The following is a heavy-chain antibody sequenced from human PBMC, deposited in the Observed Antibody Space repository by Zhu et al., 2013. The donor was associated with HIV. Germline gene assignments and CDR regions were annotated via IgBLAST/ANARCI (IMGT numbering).Heavy chain of an antibody. Sequence: QVQLVQSGAEMKKPGASVKLSCRASGYSFRAYFIHWIRQAPGQGLEWMGWISCNIADTRVAPKFQGRVTMTRDTSVTTAYLELTGLESDDTAFYYCVTDRVAVVGNGATYGVDVWGQGTTVIVS. V-gene: IGHV1-2*02. CDR1: GYSFRAYF. J-gene: IGHJ6*02. CDR2: ISCNIADT. CDR3: VTDRVAVVGNGATYGVDV. D-gene: IGHD6-19*01.